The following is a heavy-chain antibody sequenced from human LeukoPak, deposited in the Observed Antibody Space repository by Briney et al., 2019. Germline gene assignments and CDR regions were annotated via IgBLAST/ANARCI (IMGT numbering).Heavy chain of an antibody. D-gene: IGHD4-17*01. V-gene: IGHV3-48*03. J-gene: IGHJ4*02. CDR3: ARDRYGDENY. CDR2: ISSSGTTI. Sequence: GGSLRLSCAASGLTFKSYEMNWVRQAPGKGLEWVSYISSSGTTIYYADSVKGRFTISRDNAKNSLYLQMNSLRVEDTAIYYCARDRYGDENYWGQGVLVTVSS. CDR1: GLTFKSYE.